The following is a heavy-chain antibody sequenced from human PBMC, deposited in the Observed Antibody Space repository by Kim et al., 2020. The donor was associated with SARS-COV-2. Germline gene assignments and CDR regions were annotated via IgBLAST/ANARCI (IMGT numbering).Heavy chain of an antibody. J-gene: IGHJ6*02. CDR3: ARDLAAIDYYYGMDV. D-gene: IGHD2-2*02. Sequence: PSLKSRVPISVDTSKNQFSLKLSSVTAADTAVYYCARDLAAIDYYYGMDVWGQGTTVTVSS. V-gene: IGHV4-59*01.